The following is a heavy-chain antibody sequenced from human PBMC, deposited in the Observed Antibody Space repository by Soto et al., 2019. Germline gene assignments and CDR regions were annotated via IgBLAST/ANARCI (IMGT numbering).Heavy chain of an antibody. CDR2: ISYDGSNK. Sequence: GGSLRLSCAASGFTFSSYAMHWVRQAPGKGLEWVAVISYDGSNKYYADSVKGRFTISRDNSKNTLYLQMNSLRAEDTAVYYCARDGGSSWPFDYWGQGTLVTVSS. D-gene: IGHD6-13*01. V-gene: IGHV3-30-3*01. CDR3: ARDGGSSWPFDY. CDR1: GFTFSSYA. J-gene: IGHJ4*02.